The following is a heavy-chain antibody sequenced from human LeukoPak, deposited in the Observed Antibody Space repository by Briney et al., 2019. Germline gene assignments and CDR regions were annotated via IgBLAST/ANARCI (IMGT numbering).Heavy chain of an antibody. CDR2: IIPIFGTA. J-gene: IGHJ5*02. D-gene: IGHD2-2*01. CDR3: ARDRPDIVVVPAAMSSWFDP. CDR1: GGTFSSYA. V-gene: IGHV1-69*05. Sequence: SVKVSCKASGGTFSSYAIGWVRQAPGQGLEWMGGIIPIFGTANYAQKFQGRVTITTDESTSTAYMELSSLRSDDTAVYYCARDRPDIVVVPAAMSSWFDPWGQGTLVTVSS.